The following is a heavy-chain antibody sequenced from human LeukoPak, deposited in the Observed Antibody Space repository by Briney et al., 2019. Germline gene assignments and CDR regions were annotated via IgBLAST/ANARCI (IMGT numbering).Heavy chain of an antibody. V-gene: IGHV4-61*02. CDR2: IYTSGST. Sequence: PSQTLSLTCTVSGGSISSGSYYWSWIRQPAGKGLEWIGRIYTSGSTNYNPSLKSRVTISVDTSKNQFSLKLSSVTAADTAVYYCAADRGSSSDWGQGTLVTVSS. CDR3: AADRGSSSD. D-gene: IGHD6-6*01. J-gene: IGHJ4*02. CDR1: GGSISSGSYY.